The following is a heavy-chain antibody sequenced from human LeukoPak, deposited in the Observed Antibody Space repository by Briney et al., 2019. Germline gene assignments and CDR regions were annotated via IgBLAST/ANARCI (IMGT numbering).Heavy chain of an antibody. CDR1: GFTFSSYG. V-gene: IGHV3-33*01. CDR2: IWYDGSNK. D-gene: IGHD3-22*01. CDR3: ARDTDYYDSSGSYAFDI. Sequence: GGSLRLSCAASGFTFSSYGMHWVRQAPGKGLEWVAVIWYDGSNKYYADSVKGRFTISRDNSKNTLYLQMNNLRAEDTAVYYCARDTDYYDSSGSYAFDIWGQGTMVTVSS. J-gene: IGHJ3*02.